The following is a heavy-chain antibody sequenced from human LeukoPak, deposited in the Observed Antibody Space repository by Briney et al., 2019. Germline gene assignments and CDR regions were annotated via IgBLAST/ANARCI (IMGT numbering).Heavy chain of an antibody. J-gene: IGHJ4*02. CDR3: ARAPHQWFLFDY. Sequence: GGSLRLSCAASGFTFSTYAMNWVRQAPGKGLEWVSSISSSSSYIYYADSVKGRFTISRDNAKNSLYLQMNSLRAEDTAVYYCARAPHQWFLFDYWGQGTLVTVSS. V-gene: IGHV3-21*01. CDR1: GFTFSTYA. CDR2: ISSSSSYI. D-gene: IGHD3-22*01.